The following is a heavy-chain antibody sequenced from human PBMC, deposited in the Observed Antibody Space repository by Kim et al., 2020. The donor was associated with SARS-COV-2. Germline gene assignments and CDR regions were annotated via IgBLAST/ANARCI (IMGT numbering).Heavy chain of an antibody. CDR2: ISTRGESI. D-gene: IGHD5-12*01. CDR1: GLSFSDSY. V-gene: IGHV3-11*01. Sequence: GGSLRLSCAASGLSFSDSYMNWVRQAPGKGLEWLSFISTRGESIFYADSVEGRFTISRDNAKNSLYLQMNYLRDEDTAVYYCASSGNGYNAFGIWGQ. CDR3: ASSGNGYNAFGI. J-gene: IGHJ1*01.